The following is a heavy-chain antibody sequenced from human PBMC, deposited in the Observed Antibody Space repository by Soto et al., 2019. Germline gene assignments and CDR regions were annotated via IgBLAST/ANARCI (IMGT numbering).Heavy chain of an antibody. D-gene: IGHD5-18*01. Sequence: ESGPTLVNPTQTLTLTCTFSGFSLSSTRMAVGWIRQPPGKALEWLALIYWDDDKYYSTSLKTRLTISKDTSKNQVVLTMTNMDPVDTATYYCARIRDSYGSIDYWGQGTLVTVSS. CDR1: GFSLSSTRMA. CDR3: ARIRDSYGSIDY. V-gene: IGHV2-70*12. J-gene: IGHJ4*02. CDR2: IYWDDDK.